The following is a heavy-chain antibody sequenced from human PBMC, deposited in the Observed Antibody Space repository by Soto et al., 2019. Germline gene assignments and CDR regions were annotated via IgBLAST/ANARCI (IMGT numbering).Heavy chain of an antibody. V-gene: IGHV5-51*01. Sequence: PGESLKISCKGSGYSFTSYWIGWVRQMPGKGLEWMGIIYPGDSDTRYSPSFQGQVTISTDKSISTAYLQWSSLKASDTAMYYCARGRETAMVTGYGMDVWGQGTTVTVSS. J-gene: IGHJ6*02. D-gene: IGHD5-18*01. CDR2: IYPGDSDT. CDR3: ARGRETAMVTGYGMDV. CDR1: GYSFTSYW.